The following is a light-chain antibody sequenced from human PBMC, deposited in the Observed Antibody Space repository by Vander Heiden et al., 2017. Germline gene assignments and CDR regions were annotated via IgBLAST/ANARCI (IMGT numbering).Light chain of an antibody. V-gene: IGLV1-44*01. CDR1: SSNIGSNT. CDR2: SNN. CDR3: AAWDDSLNGVV. Sequence: HSVLTQPPSASGTPGQRVTISCSGSSSNIGSNTVNWYQQLPGTAPNLLIYSNNQRPSGVPDRFSGSKSGTSASLAISGLQSEDEADYYCAAWDDSLNGVVFGGGTKLTGL. J-gene: IGLJ2*01.